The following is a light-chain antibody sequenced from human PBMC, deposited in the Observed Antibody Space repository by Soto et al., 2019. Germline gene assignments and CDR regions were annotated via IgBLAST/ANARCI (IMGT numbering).Light chain of an antibody. J-gene: IGKJ2*01. V-gene: IGKV2-28*01. Sequence: DVVMTQSPLSLPVTPGEPASISCRSSQSLLHINGYNYLDWYLQRPGQSPHLLIYLGSNRASGVPARFSGSGSGTDFTLNISRVEAEDVGVFYCMQALQTRYTFGQGTKLEIK. CDR2: LGS. CDR1: QSLLHINGYNY. CDR3: MQALQTRYT.